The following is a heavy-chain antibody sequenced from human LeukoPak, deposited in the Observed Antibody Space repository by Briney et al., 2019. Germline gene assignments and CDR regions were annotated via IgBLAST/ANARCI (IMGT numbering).Heavy chain of an antibody. D-gene: IGHD1-26*01. Sequence: PGESLRLSCAASGFTFSSYGINWVRQAPGKGLEWVSSIDVGSYAYYANSVKGRFTISRDNAKNSLYLQMNSPRVEDTAVYYCATEGIVGGGAHFDYWGQGTLVTVSS. CDR3: ATEGIVGGGAHFDY. CDR1: GFTFSSYG. V-gene: IGHV3-21*01. J-gene: IGHJ4*02. CDR2: IDVGSYA.